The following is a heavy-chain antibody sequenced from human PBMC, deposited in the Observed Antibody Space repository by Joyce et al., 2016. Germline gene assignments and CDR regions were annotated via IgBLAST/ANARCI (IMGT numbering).Heavy chain of an antibody. CDR2: IQNGGNT. CDR1: GLAVGAHY. CDR3: ARLNIAARRSFDF. J-gene: IGHJ4*02. V-gene: IGHV3-53*02. D-gene: IGHD6-6*01. Sequence: EVQLVETGGGLIQPGGSLRLSCAASGLAVGAHYMAWVRQAPGKGLEWVSVIQNGGNTDYADFVKGRFTISRDNSKNTLYLQMNNLRAEDTAIYFCARLNIAARRSFDFWGQGTQVTVSS.